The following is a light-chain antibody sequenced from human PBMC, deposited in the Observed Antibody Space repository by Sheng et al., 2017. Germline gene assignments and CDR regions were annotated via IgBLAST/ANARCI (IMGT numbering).Light chain of an antibody. CDR1: NLGDKY. CDR3: QVWDTSSVV. CDR2: QDT. Sequence: SYDLTQSPSVSVSPGQTASITCSGDNLGDKYTSWYQQKPGQSPLLVIYQDTKRPSGIPERFSGSNSGNTATLTISGTQAMDEADYYCQVWDTSSVVFGGGTKLTVL. V-gene: IGLV3-1*01. J-gene: IGLJ2*01.